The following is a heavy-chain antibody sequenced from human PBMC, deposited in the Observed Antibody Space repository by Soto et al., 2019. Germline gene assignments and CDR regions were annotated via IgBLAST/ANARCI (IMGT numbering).Heavy chain of an antibody. J-gene: IGHJ4*02. CDR2: ISGSGGST. D-gene: IGHD1-1*01. V-gene: IGHV3-23*01. CDR3: AKEPLWKVESWGYFDY. CDR1: GFTFSNSA. Sequence: EVQLLESGGGLVQPGGSLRLSCAASGFTFSNSAMSWVRQAPGKGLEWVSSISGSGGSTHYADSVKGRFTISRDNSKNTLYLQMISLRAADAAVYHCAKEPLWKVESWGYFDYWGQGTLVTVSS.